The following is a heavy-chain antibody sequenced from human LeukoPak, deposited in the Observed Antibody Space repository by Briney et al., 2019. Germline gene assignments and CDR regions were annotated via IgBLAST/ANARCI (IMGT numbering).Heavy chain of an antibody. J-gene: IGHJ4*02. CDR3: ARSQYYYDSSGYYYALFDY. D-gene: IGHD3-22*01. CDR1: GFTFSSYE. V-gene: IGHV3-48*03. CDR2: ISSSGSTI. Sequence: PGGSLRLSCAASGFTFSSYEMNWVRQAPGKGLEWVSYISSSGSTIYYADSVKGRFTISRDNAKNSLYLQMNSLRAEDTAVYYCARSQYYYDSSGYYYALFDYWGQGTLVTVSS.